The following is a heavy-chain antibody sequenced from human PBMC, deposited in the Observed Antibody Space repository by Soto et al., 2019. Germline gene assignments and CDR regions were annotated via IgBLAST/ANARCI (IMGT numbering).Heavy chain of an antibody. D-gene: IGHD3-10*01. CDR2: ISGYNGDT. J-gene: IGHJ4*02. CDR1: GYTFTKYG. V-gene: IGHV1-18*01. CDR3: ARGDSKLRVDY. Sequence: QVQLVQSGAEVKKSGASVKVSCKASGYTFTKYGINWVRRAPGQGLDWMGWISGYNGDTNYARNLQGRATMTTDTSTNTAYMELRSLRSDDTAVYSCARGDSKLRVDYWGQGTLVTVSS.